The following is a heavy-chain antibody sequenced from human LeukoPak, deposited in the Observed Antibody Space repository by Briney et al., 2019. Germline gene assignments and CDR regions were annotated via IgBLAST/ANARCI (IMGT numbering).Heavy chain of an antibody. CDR1: GGTFSSYA. J-gene: IGHJ4*02. CDR2: IIPIFGTA. V-gene: IGHV1-69*13. D-gene: IGHD3-22*01. CDR3: ARWVYYYDSSGYYRDY. Sequence: GASVKVSCKASGGTFSSYAISWVRQASGQGLEWMGGIIPIFGTANYAQKFQGRVTITADESTSTAYMELSSLRSEDTAVYYCARWVYYYDSSGYYRDYWGQGTLVTVSS.